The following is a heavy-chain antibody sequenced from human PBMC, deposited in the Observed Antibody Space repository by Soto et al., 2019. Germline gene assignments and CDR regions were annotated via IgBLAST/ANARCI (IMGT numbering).Heavy chain of an antibody. J-gene: IGHJ6*02. V-gene: IGHV5-51*01. CDR2: IYPGDSDT. CDR3: ARTSSIAARNHHGMDV. Sequence: GESLKISCKGPGYSFTSYWIGWVRQMPGKGLEWMGIIYPGDSDTRYSPSFQGQVTISADKSISTAYLQWSSLKASDTAMYYCARTSSIAARNHHGMDVWGQGTTVTVSS. D-gene: IGHD6-6*01. CDR1: GYSFTSYW.